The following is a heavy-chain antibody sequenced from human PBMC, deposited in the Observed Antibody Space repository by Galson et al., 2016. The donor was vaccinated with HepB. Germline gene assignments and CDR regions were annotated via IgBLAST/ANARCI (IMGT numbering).Heavy chain of an antibody. V-gene: IGHV1-18*01. J-gene: IGHJ3*02. D-gene: IGHD3-10*01. Sequence: SVKVSCKASGYTFTSFGVSWVRQAPGQGLEWMGWISASTGTTNYARRLQGRVTMTTDTSTSTAYMELRNMRSGVAAVYYCARRVRGTYDAFDIWGLGTMVTVSS. CDR3: ARRVRGTYDAFDI. CDR1: GYTFTSFG. CDR2: ISASTGTT.